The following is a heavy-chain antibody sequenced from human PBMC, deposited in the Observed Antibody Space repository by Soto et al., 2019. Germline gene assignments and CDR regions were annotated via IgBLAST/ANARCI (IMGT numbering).Heavy chain of an antibody. J-gene: IGHJ4*02. V-gene: IGHV1-69*13. D-gene: IGHD3-22*01. CDR3: ARGHPDSSGSYRCDY. CDR1: GVTFSSYA. CDR2: IIPIFGTA. Sequence: GASVKVSCKASGVTFSSYAISWVRQAPGQGLEWMGGIIPIFGTANYAQKFQGRVTITADESTSTAYMELSSLRSEDTAVYYCARGHPDSSGSYRCDYWGQRTLVTVS.